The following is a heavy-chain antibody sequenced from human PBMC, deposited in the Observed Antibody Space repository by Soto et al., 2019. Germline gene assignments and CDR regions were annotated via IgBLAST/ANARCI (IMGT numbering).Heavy chain of an antibody. CDR2: IWYDGSNK. CDR1: GFTFSSYG. D-gene: IGHD4-17*01. CDR3: ARDGLDYGGNWGYFDY. Sequence: GGSLRLSCAASGFTFSSYGMHWVRQAPGKGLEWVAVIWYDGSNKYYADSVKGRFTISRDNSKNTLYLQMNSLRAEDTAVYYCARDGLDYGGNWGYFDYWGQGTLVTVSS. J-gene: IGHJ4*02. V-gene: IGHV3-33*01.